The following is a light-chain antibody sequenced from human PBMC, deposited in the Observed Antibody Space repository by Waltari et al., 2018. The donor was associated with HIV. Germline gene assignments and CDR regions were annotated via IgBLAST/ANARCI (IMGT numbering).Light chain of an antibody. CDR3: QQRSNWPRT. J-gene: IGKJ4*01. CDR1: QSVSSY. Sequence: EIVLTQSPATLSLSPGERAPLSRRASQSVSSYLAWYQQRPRQAPRLLISDASNRATGIPARFSGSGSGTDFTLTISSLEPEDFAVYYCQQRSNWPRTFGGGTKVEIK. V-gene: IGKV3-11*01. CDR2: DAS.